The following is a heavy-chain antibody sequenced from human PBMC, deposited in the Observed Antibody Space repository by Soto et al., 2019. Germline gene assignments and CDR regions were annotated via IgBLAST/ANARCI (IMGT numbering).Heavy chain of an antibody. CDR2: IRSKANSYAT. CDR1: GFTFSGSA. V-gene: IGHV3-73*01. Sequence: PGGSLRLSCEASGFTFSGSAMHWVRQASGKGLEWVGRIRSKANSYATAYAASVKGRFTISRDDSKNTAYLQMNSLKTEDTAVYYCTRRSVGAPPYYYYGMDVWGQGTTVTVSS. J-gene: IGHJ6*02. D-gene: IGHD1-26*01. CDR3: TRRSVGAPPYYYYGMDV.